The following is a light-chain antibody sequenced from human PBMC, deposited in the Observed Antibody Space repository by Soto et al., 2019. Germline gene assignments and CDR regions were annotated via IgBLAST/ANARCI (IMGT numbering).Light chain of an antibody. CDR1: SSDVGSYNY. J-gene: IGLJ1*01. CDR2: EVS. V-gene: IGLV2-14*01. CDR3: SSYTSSSTL. Sequence: SVLTRPASVSGSPGQSITISCTGTSSDVGSYNYVSWYQQHPGKAPKLMIYEVSDRPSGISSRFSGSKSGNTASLTISGLQTEDEADYYCSSYTSSSTLFGTGTKVTVL.